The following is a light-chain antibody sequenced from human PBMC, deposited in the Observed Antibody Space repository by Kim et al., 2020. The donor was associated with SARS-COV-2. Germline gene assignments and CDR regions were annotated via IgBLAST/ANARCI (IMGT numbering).Light chain of an antibody. J-gene: IGKJ1*01. V-gene: IGKV1-5*03. Sequence: DIQMTQSPSTLSAFVGDRVTITCRASQSINNWLAWHQQKPGKAPKLLIYKASILESGVPSRFSGSGSGTEFTLTISSLQPDDFATYYCQHYNGAPKTFGQGTKVDIK. CDR3: QHYNGAPKT. CDR1: QSINNW. CDR2: KAS.